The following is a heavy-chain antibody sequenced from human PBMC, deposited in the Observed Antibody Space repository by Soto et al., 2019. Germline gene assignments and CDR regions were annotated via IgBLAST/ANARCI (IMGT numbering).Heavy chain of an antibody. J-gene: IGHJ6*02. V-gene: IGHV1-2*02. CDR3: ARDWYYFDSSGYSKPVYYYYYGLDV. D-gene: IGHD3-22*01. CDR1: GYTFTDYY. Sequence: ASVKVSCKASGYTFTDYYMHWVRQAPGQGLEWMGWINPNTGGTKYAQKFQGRVTMTRDTSISTAYMELSSLRSDDTAVYYCARDWYYFDSSGYSKPVYYYYYGLDVWGQGTTLTVSS. CDR2: INPNTGGT.